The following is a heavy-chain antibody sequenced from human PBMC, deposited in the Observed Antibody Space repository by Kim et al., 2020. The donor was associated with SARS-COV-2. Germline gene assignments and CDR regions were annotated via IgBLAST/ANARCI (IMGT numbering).Heavy chain of an antibody. CDR1: GFTFRSYG. J-gene: IGHJ6*02. CDR3: ASHGSGSHPHAYYYYGMDV. D-gene: IGHD3-10*01. CDR2: ISYDGSNK. Sequence: GGSLRLSCAASGFTFRSYGMHWVRQAPGKGLEWVAVISYDGSNKYYADSVKGRFTISRDNSKKTLYLQMNSLRAEDTAVYYCASHGSGSHPHAYYYYGMDVWGQGTTVTVSS. V-gene: IGHV3-33*05.